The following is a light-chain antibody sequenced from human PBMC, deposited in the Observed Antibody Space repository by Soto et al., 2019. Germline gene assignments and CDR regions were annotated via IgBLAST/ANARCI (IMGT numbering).Light chain of an antibody. CDR3: LLYYDGAWV. Sequence: QAVVTQEPSLTVSPGGTVTLTCASSTGAVTSGYYPLWFQQKPEQAPRPMIYSTSNKQSWTPARFSGSLIWGKAALTLSGVQPEDEADYACLLYYDGAWVFGGGTKLTVL. V-gene: IGLV7-43*01. J-gene: IGLJ3*02. CDR1: TGAVTSGYY. CDR2: STS.